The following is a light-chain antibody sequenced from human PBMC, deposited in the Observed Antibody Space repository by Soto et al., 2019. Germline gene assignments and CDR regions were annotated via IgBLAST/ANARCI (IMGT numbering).Light chain of an antibody. J-gene: IGKJ4*01. V-gene: IGKV2-28*01. CDR3: MQVLQTPPT. CDR1: QSLLQSNGNNY. CDR2: LGS. Sequence: DIVMTQSPLSLPVTPGEPASISCRSSQSLLQSNGNNYLDWFVQKPGQSPQLLIYLGSSRASGVPDRFSGSGSGTDFALKISRVEAEDVGIYYCMQVLQTPPTFGGGTKVEIK.